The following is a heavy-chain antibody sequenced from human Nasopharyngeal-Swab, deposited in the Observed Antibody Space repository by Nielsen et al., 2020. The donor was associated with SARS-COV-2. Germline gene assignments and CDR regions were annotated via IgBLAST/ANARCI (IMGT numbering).Heavy chain of an antibody. Sequence: SETLSLTCTVSGGSISSYYWSWIRQPPGKGLEWIGYIYYSGSTNYNPSLKSRVTISVDTSKNQFSLKLSSVTAADTAVYYCAGHGDYYDSSGYLYYFDYWGQGTLVTVSS. CDR3: AGHGDYYDSSGYLYYFDY. CDR1: GGSISSYY. V-gene: IGHV4-59*08. D-gene: IGHD3-22*01. CDR2: IYYSGST. J-gene: IGHJ4*02.